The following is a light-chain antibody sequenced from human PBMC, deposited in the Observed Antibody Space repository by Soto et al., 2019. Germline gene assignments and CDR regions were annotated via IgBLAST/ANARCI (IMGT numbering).Light chain of an antibody. V-gene: IGKV1-5*01. J-gene: IGKJ1*01. Sequence: DIQMXQSPSTLSAXVXDRVTITCRASQSISSWLAWYQQKPGKAPKLLIYDASSLESGVPSRFSGSGSGTEFTLTISSLQPDDFATYYCQQYNSYSWTFGQGTKVEIK. CDR3: QQYNSYSWT. CDR1: QSISSW. CDR2: DAS.